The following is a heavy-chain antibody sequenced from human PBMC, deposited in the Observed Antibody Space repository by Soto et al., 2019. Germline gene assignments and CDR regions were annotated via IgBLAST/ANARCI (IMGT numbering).Heavy chain of an antibody. CDR1: GYTFTNYA. CDR2: INAGNGNT. J-gene: IGHJ2*01. CDR3: ARGGSLYWYFDL. D-gene: IGHD1-26*01. V-gene: IGHV1-3*01. Sequence: QVQLVQSGAEVKKPGASVKVSCKASGYTFTNYAMHWVRQAPGQRLEWMGWINAGNGNTKYSQKFQGRVTITRDTSASTAYMERSSLRSEDTAVYYCARGGSLYWYFDLWGRGTLVTVSS.